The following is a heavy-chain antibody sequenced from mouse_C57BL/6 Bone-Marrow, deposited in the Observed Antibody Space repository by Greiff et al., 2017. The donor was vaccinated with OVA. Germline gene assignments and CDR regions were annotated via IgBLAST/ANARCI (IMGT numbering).Heavy chain of an antibody. CDR1: GYTFTNYW. CDR3: ARWKGLEGYFDY. D-gene: IGHD2-13*01. J-gene: IGHJ2*01. V-gene: IGHV1-63*01. Sequence: QVQLKESGAELVRPGTSVKMSCKASGYTFTNYWIGWAKQRPGHGLEWIGDIYPGGGYTNYNEKFKGKATLTADKSSSTAYMQFSSLTSEDSAIYYCARWKGLEGYFDYWGQGTTLTVSS. CDR2: IYPGGGYT.